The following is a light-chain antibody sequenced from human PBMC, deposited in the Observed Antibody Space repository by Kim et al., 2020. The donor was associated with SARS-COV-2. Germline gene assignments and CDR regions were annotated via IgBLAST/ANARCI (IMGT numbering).Light chain of an antibody. CDR1: KLGDKY. J-gene: IGLJ2*01. CDR3: QAWDSSVV. CDR2: QDS. V-gene: IGLV3-1*01. Sequence: VSVYPGQTASIACSGDKLGDKYACWYQQKPGQSPVLVIYQDSKRPSGIPERFSGSNSGNTATLTISGTQAMDEADYYCQAWDSSVVFGGGTQLTVL.